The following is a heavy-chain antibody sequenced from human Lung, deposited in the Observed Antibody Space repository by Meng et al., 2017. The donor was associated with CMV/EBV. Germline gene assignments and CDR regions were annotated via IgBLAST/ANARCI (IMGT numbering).Heavy chain of an antibody. CDR3: ARVGGDGYLDAFDF. J-gene: IGHJ3*01. Sequence: GGSLRLXXKATGYSFTKNWIGWVRQMPGKGLEWMGVIFPGDFDTRYSPSFRGQVTISADRSITTTYLQWSSLMASDTAMYYCARVGGDGYLDAFDFWGQGTXVTVSS. D-gene: IGHD5-24*01. CDR2: IFPGDFDT. V-gene: IGHV5-51*01. CDR1: GYSFTKNW.